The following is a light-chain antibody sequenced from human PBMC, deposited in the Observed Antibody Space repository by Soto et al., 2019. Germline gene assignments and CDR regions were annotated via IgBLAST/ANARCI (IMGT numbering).Light chain of an antibody. V-gene: IGKV1-5*01. J-gene: IGKJ1*01. Sequence: DIQMTQSPSTLSASVGDRVTNTCRASQSISSWLAWYQQKPGKAPKLLIYDASSLESGVPSRFSGSGSGTEFTLTISSLQPDDFATYYCQQYNSYSWTFGQGTKVDIK. CDR2: DAS. CDR3: QQYNSYSWT. CDR1: QSISSW.